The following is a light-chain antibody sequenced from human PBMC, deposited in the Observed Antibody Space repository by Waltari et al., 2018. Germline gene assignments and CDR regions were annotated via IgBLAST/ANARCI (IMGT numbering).Light chain of an antibody. CDR2: GTS. V-gene: IGKV3-20*01. J-gene: IGKJ1*01. CDR1: QSVSRNY. Sequence: EIVLTQSPGTLALAPGGRANLSCRASQSVSRNYLDWYQQKPAQAPRLLIYGTSSRATGIPDRFSGGGSGTDFSLTVSGLEPEDLAVYYCHRFGSPRPWTFGQGTKVELK. CDR3: HRFGSPRPWT.